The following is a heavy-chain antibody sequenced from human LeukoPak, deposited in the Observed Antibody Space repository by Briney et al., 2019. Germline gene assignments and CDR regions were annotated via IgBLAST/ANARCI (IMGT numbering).Heavy chain of an antibody. Sequence: NPSETLSLTCTVSGSSITSSPYHWAWIRQPPGRGPEWIGTVSHSGATQYHPSLTSRVTISLDTSKNQFSLSLNSVTAADTAIFYCARSMVTTDRNFDHWGQGTLVTVSS. D-gene: IGHD2-21*02. J-gene: IGHJ4*02. CDR2: VSHSGAT. CDR3: ARSMVTTDRNFDH. V-gene: IGHV4-39*07. CDR1: GSSITSSPYH.